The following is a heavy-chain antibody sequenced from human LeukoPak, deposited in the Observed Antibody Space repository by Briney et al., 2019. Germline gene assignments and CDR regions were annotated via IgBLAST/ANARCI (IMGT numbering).Heavy chain of an antibody. D-gene: IGHD1-26*01. CDR1: GGSISSYY. J-gene: IGHJ4*02. Sequence: SETLSLTCTVSGGSISSYYWSWIRQPAGKGLEWIGRIYTSGSTNYNPSLKSRVTISVDTSKNQFSLKLSSVTAADTAVYYCARAEVGAIFESLAFDYWGQGTLVTVSS. CDR3: ARAEVGAIFESLAFDY. V-gene: IGHV4-4*07. CDR2: IYTSGST.